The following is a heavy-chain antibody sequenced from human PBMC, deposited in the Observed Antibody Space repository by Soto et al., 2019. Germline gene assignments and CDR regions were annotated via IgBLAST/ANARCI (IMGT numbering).Heavy chain of an antibody. CDR1: GDSVSSNSAA. Sequence: SQTLSLTCAISGDSVSSNSAAWNWIRQSPSRGLEWLGRTYYRSKWYNDYAVSVKSRITINPDTSKNQFSLQLNSVTPEDTAVYYCARDGVNSSGWYDYYGMDVWGQGTTVTVS. CDR2: TYYRSKWYN. CDR3: ARDGVNSSGWYDYYGMDV. D-gene: IGHD6-19*01. V-gene: IGHV6-1*01. J-gene: IGHJ6*02.